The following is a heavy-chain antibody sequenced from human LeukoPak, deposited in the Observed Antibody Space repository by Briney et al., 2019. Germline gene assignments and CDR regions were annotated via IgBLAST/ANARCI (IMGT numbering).Heavy chain of an antibody. CDR2: IYSSGST. J-gene: IGHJ4*02. V-gene: IGHV4-4*07. CDR1: AASISSFH. Sequence: SPSLSLTCAVSAASISSFHWTCFSQPGGRGLEWIGLIYSSGSTLYNPTLQSRVAMSVDMTKNQLSLKLTSVTVADAATYNCARKDGDYWGQGTLVTVSS. CDR3: ARKDGDY.